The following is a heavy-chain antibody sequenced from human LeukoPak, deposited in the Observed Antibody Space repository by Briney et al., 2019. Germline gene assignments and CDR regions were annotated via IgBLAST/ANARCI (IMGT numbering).Heavy chain of an antibody. J-gene: IGHJ5*02. CDR2: TYYRSKWYN. D-gene: IGHD1-26*01. Sequence: SQTLSLTCAISGDSVSSNSAAWNWIRQSPSRGLEWLERTYYRSKWYNDYAVSVKSRITINPDTSKNQFSLQLNSVTPEDTAVYYCARVWEWELYNWFDPWGQGTLVTVSS. CDR3: ARVWEWELYNWFDP. V-gene: IGHV6-1*01. CDR1: GDSVSSNSAA.